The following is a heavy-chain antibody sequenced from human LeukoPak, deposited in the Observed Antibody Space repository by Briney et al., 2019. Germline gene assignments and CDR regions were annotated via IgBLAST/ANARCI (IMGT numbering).Heavy chain of an antibody. V-gene: IGHV5-51*01. J-gene: IGHJ3*02. CDR3: ARPGYSYAQDAFDI. CDR2: IYPGDSDT. Sequence: GGSLQISCQGSGSLFTSYWIGWVRPLPGKGLEWMGIIYPGDSDTRYSPSFQGQVTISADKSISTAYLQWSSLKASDTAMYYCARPGYSYAQDAFDIWGQGTMVTVSS. D-gene: IGHD5-18*01. CDR1: GSLFTSYW.